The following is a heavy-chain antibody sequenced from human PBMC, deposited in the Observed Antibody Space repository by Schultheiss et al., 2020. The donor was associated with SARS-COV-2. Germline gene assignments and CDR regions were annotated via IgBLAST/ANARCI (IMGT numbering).Heavy chain of an antibody. CDR2: ISGSGGST. J-gene: IGHJ4*02. CDR3: AKGLGPSGSYYGFDY. D-gene: IGHD1-26*01. Sequence: GESLKISCAASGFTFSSYGMHWVRQAPGKGLEWVSAISGSGGSTYYADSVKGRFTISRDNSKNTLYLQMNSLRAEDTAVYYCAKGLGPSGSYYGFDYWGQGTLVTVSS. V-gene: IGHV3-23*01. CDR1: GFTFSSYG.